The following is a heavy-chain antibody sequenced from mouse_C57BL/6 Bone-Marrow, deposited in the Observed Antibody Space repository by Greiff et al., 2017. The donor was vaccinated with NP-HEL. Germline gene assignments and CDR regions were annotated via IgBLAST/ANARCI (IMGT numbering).Heavy chain of an antibody. V-gene: IGHV1-9*01. CDR3: AREGSSGSFSY. D-gene: IGHD3-2*02. CDR1: GYTFTGYW. Sequence: QVQLQQSGAELMKPGASVKLSCKATGYTFTGYWIEWVKQRPGHGLEWIGEILPGSGSTNYNEKFKGKATLTADTSSNTAYMQLTGLSTEDSAIYDCAREGSSGSFSYWGQGTLVTVSA. CDR2: ILPGSGST. J-gene: IGHJ3*01.